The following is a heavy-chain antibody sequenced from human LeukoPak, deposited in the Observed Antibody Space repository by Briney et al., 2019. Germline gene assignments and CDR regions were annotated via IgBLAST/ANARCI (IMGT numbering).Heavy chain of an antibody. J-gene: IGHJ4*02. CDR1: GGSISSYY. CDR2: IYTSGST. V-gene: IGHV4-4*08. CDR3: ARLRRSSSYFDY. D-gene: IGHD6-6*01. Sequence: SETLSLTCTVSGGSISSYYWSWIRQPPGKGLEWIGRIYTSGSTNYNPSLKSRVTISVDTSKNQFSLKLSSVTAADTAVYYCARLRRSSSYFDYWGQGTLVTVSS.